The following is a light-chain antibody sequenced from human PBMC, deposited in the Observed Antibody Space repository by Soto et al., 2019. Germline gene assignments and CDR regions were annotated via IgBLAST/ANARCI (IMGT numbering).Light chain of an antibody. J-gene: IGKJ4*01. V-gene: IGKV3-11*01. Sequence: EIGLTQSPSTLSLSTGERATLSCRASQSVSSYLAWYQQKPGQAPRLLIYDASNRATGIPARFSGSGAGTDFTLTISSLEPEDFAVYYCQQRSNWPSLTFGGGTKVDI. CDR1: QSVSSY. CDR2: DAS. CDR3: QQRSNWPSLT.